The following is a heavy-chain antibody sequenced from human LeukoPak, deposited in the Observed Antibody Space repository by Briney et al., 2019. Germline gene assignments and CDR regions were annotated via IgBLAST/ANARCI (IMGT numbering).Heavy chain of an antibody. CDR3: ARDLNSYWNRAH. V-gene: IGHV4-59*11. D-gene: IGHD1-1*01. CDR2: IYYSGST. CDR1: GGSISSHY. Sequence: SETLSLTCTVSGGSISSHYWSWIRQPPGKGLEWIGYIYYSGSTNNNPSLKSLVTISVDTSKNQFSLKLSSVAAADTAVYYCARDLNSYWNRAHWGQGTLVTVSS. J-gene: IGHJ4*02.